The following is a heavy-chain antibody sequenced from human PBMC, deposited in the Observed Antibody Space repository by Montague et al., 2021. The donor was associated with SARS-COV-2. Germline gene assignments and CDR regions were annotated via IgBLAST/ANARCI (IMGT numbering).Heavy chain of an antibody. CDR2: IYYSGST. V-gene: IGHV4-39*01. CDR3: ARHDDILTTYYYYYGIDV. J-gene: IGHJ6*02. Sequence: SETLSLTCTVSGGSISSSSYCWGWIRQPPGKGLEWIGSIYYSGSTYYXPSLKSRVTISVDTSKNQFSLKLSSVTAADTAVYYCARHDDILTTYYYYYGIDVWGQGTTVTVSS. CDR1: GGSISSSSYC. D-gene: IGHD3-9*01.